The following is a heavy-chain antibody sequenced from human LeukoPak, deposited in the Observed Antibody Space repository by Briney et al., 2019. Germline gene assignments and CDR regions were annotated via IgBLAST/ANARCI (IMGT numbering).Heavy chain of an antibody. Sequence: GASVKVSCKASGYTFINSYIHWVRQAPGQGLEWMGIINPSGGSTSYTQKFQGRVTMTRDTSTSTVYMELSSLRSEDTAVYYCARNSGRGFDYWGQGTLVTVSS. CDR3: ARNSGRGFDY. V-gene: IGHV1-46*01. J-gene: IGHJ4*02. D-gene: IGHD1-26*01. CDR1: GYTFINSY. CDR2: INPSGGST.